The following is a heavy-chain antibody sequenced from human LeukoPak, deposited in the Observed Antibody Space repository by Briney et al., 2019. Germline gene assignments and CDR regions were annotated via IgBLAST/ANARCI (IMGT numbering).Heavy chain of an antibody. V-gene: IGHV3-33*01. Sequence: GGSLGLSCAASGFTFSSYGMHWVRQAPGKGLEWVAVIWYDGSNKYYADSVKGRFTISRDNSKNTLYLQMNSLRAEDTAVYYCARDRAMVFYFDYWGQGTLVTVSS. J-gene: IGHJ4*02. CDR3: ARDRAMVFYFDY. D-gene: IGHD5-18*01. CDR2: IWYDGSNK. CDR1: GFTFSSYG.